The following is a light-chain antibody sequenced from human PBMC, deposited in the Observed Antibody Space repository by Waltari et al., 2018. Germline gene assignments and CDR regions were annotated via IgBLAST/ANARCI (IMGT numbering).Light chain of an antibody. J-gene: IGKJ5*01. CDR1: RSVDFHY. CDR3: QQYGSSPIT. CDR2: GSS. Sequence: EIVLTQSPGTLSLSPGERATLSCRASRSVDFHYLAWYQQTPGQAPRLLVYGSSSRATGIPDRFSGSGSGTDFTLTISRLEPEDFAVFYCQQYGSSPITVGQGTRLDI. V-gene: IGKV3-20*01.